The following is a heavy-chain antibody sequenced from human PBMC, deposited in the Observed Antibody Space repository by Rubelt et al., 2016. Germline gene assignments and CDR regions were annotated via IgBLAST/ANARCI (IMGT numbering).Heavy chain of an antibody. V-gene: IGHV3-7*01. D-gene: IGHD6-13*01. CDR1: GFTFNNYW. J-gene: IGHJ2*01. CDR2: INPGGSGK. CDR3: ASDGATADSSWYFDL. Sequence: EVQLVESGGSVVQPGGSLRLSCAASGFTFNNYWMGWVRQAPGKGLEWVANINPGGSGKNYVDSVKGRFTVSRDNAKNSLYTESNSAGATDTALCYSASDGATADSSWYFDLWGRGTLVTVSS.